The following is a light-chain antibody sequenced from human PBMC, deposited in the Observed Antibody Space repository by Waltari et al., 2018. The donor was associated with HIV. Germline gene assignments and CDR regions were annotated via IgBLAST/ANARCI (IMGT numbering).Light chain of an antibody. CDR3: VLYMGSDIWV. J-gene: IGLJ2*01. V-gene: IGLV8-61*01. CDR1: SGSVSTIYY. Sequence: QTVVTQEPSFSVSPGGTVTLTCGLSSGSVSTIYYPPWYQQTPGQAPPTLIYNTSTRSSGVPDRFSGSILGNKAALTITGAQADDEADYYCVLYMGSDIWVFGGGTKLTVL. CDR2: NTS.